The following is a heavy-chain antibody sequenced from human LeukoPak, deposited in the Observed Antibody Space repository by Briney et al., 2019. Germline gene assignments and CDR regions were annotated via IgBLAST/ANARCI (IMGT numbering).Heavy chain of an antibody. CDR2: ISSSGSTI. V-gene: IGHV3-11*04. J-gene: IGHJ4*02. CDR1: GFTFSDYY. Sequence: GGSLRLSCAASGFTFSDYYMSWIRQAPGKGLEWLSYISSSGSTIYYADSVKGRFTISRDNSKNTLYLQMNSLRAEDTAVYYCARASSSWYDYWGQGTLVTVSS. CDR3: ARASSSWYDY. D-gene: IGHD6-13*01.